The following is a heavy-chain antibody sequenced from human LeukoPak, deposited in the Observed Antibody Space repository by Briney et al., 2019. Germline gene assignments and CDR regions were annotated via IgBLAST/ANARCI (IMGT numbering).Heavy chain of an antibody. Sequence: SETLSLTCTVSGGSISSSSYYWGWIRQPPGKGLEWIGSIYYSGTTYYNPSLKSRVTISVDTSKNQFSLKLSSVTAADTAVYYCARPVSAYCGGDCSDYWGQGTLVTVSS. CDR2: IYYSGTT. D-gene: IGHD2-21*01. CDR3: ARPVSAYCGGDCSDY. V-gene: IGHV4-39*01. J-gene: IGHJ4*02. CDR1: GGSISSSSYY.